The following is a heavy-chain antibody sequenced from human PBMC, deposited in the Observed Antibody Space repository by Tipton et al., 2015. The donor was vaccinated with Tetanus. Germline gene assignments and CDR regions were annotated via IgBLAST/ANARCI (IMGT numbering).Heavy chain of an antibody. V-gene: IGHV4-31*03. CDR2: IYHTGAA. D-gene: IGHD6-13*01. CDR3: ARDFGSNHNWFDP. Sequence: TLSLTCTVSGDSLVRGGYYWTWIRHLPGKGLEWIGCIYHTGAAHYNPSLKSRVTLSVDMSKNQFFLKMISMTAADTAVYFCARDFGSNHNWFDPWGQGTPVTVSS. J-gene: IGHJ5*02. CDR1: GDSLVRGGYY.